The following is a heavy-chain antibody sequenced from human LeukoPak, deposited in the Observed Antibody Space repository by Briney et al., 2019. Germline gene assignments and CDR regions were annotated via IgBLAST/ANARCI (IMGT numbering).Heavy chain of an antibody. J-gene: IGHJ4*02. Sequence: GSLELSCAASGFTFSTYAMSWVRRPPGKGLQWVSLISGSGDGAHYAASVKGRFTISRDNSKNTVYLQMTNLRAEDTAVYYCAKGYIQLWWFDYWGQGTLVTASS. D-gene: IGHD2-21*01. CDR3: AKGYIQLWWFDY. V-gene: IGHV3-23*01. CDR2: ISGSGDGA. CDR1: GFTFSTYA.